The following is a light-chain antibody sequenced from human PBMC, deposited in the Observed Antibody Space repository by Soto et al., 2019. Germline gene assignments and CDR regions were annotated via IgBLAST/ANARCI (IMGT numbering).Light chain of an antibody. CDR1: NIGGKH. CDR2: DDS. J-gene: IGLJ1*01. Sequence: SYELTHPPPVSLAPGHTAIITCFGNNIGGKHVHWYQQKPGQAPILVIYDDSDWPSGISERFSGSKSGNTASLTITRVEAGDEADYYCQVWDSTSDHSYVFATGIKVTGL. V-gene: IGLV3-21*02. CDR3: QVWDSTSDHSYV.